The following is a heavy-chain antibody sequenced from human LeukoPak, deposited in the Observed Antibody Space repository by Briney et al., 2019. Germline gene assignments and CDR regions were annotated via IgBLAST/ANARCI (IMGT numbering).Heavy chain of an antibody. V-gene: IGHV1-18*01. J-gene: IGHJ4*02. CDR1: GYTFTSYG. Sequence: GASVKVSCKASGYTFTSYGTSWVRQAPGQGLEWMGWISAYNGNTNYAQKFQGRVTMTRDTSISTAYMELSRLRSDDTAVYYCARAPGYSSGNYWGQGTLVTVSS. D-gene: IGHD6-19*01. CDR2: ISAYNGNT. CDR3: ARAPGYSSGNY.